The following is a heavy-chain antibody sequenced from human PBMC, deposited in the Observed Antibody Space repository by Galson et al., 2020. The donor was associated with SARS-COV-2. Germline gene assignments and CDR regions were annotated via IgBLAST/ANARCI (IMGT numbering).Heavy chain of an antibody. Sequence: SQTPSLTCTVSGDSLTSGNYYWSWVRHPAGKGLEWIGRIYKGGRTDYNPPLWSHVALSIDTPKNQFSLEVTSVTAADTAVYYCARGNSPCVTIFGILTGTCGMDVWGQGTTVTVSS. CDR1: GDSLTSGNYY. CDR3: ARGNSPCVTIFGILTGTCGMDV. V-gene: IGHV4-61*02. CDR2: IYKGGRT. J-gene: IGHJ6*02. D-gene: IGHD3-3*01.